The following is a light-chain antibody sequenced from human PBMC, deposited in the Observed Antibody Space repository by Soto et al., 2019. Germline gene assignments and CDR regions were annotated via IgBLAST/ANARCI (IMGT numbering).Light chain of an antibody. J-gene: IGLJ2*01. V-gene: IGLV2-14*01. CDR1: SSDVGGYNY. Sequence: HSALTQPASVSGSPGQSITISCTGTSSDVGGYNYVSWYQQHPGKAPKLMIYDVSNRPSGVSNRFSGSKSANTASLTISGLQAEDEADYYCSSYTGSSTYVVFGGGTKVTVL. CDR3: SSYTGSSTYVV. CDR2: DVS.